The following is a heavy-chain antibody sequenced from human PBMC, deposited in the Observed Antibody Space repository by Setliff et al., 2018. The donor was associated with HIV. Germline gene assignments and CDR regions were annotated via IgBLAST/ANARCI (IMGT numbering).Heavy chain of an antibody. J-gene: IGHJ4*02. CDR3: ANSGHWELLQYFDS. Sequence: SETLSLTCTVSGASFNNSYWTWIRQPPGKGLEFIGEVIHSGNTDYNPSLKSRLSISIDTSKTQFSLKLSSVTAADTAVYYCANSGHWELLQYFDSWGQGTLVTVSS. CDR1: GASFNNSY. V-gene: IGHV4-34*12. CDR2: VIHSGNT. D-gene: IGHD1-26*01.